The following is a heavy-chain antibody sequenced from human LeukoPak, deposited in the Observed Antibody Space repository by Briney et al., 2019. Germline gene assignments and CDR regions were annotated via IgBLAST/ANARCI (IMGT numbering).Heavy chain of an antibody. D-gene: IGHD3-22*01. CDR3: ARDLTYYYDSSGYE. Sequence: GRSLRLSCAASGFTFSSYGMHWVRQAPGKGLEWVAVISYDGSNKYYADSVKGRFTISRDNSKNTLYLQMNSLRAEDTAVYYCARDLTYYYDSSGYEWGQGTLVTVSS. CDR1: GFTFSSYG. CDR2: ISYDGSNK. V-gene: IGHV3-30*03. J-gene: IGHJ4*02.